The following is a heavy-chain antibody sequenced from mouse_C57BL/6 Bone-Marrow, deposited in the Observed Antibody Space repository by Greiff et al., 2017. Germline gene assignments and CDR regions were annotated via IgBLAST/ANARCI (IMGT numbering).Heavy chain of an antibody. CDR3: ARSGYYYGSSPVYFDY. J-gene: IGHJ2*01. V-gene: IGHV1-54*01. Sequence: QVQLQQSGAELVRPGTSVKVSCKASGYAFTNYLIEWVKQRPGQGLEWIGVINPGSGGTKYNEKFKGKATLTADKSSSTAYMQLSSLTSEDSAVFFCARSGYYYGSSPVYFDYWGQGTTLTVSS. CDR1: GYAFTNYL. CDR2: INPGSGGT. D-gene: IGHD1-1*01.